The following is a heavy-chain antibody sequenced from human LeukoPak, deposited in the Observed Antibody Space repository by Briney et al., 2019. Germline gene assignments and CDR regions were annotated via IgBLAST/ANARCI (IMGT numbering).Heavy chain of an antibody. V-gene: IGHV1-2*02. J-gene: IGHJ3*02. CDR1: GYTFTVYY. CDR2: INPNSGRT. Sequence: ASVKLSCKSSGYTFTVYYMHWVRQAPGQGLEWMGWINPNSGRTNYAQKFQGRVTMTRDTSISTAYMELSRLSSDDTAVYYCARVAPGEERWGAFDIWGQGTMVTVSS. CDR3: ARVAPGEERWGAFDI. D-gene: IGHD2-21*01.